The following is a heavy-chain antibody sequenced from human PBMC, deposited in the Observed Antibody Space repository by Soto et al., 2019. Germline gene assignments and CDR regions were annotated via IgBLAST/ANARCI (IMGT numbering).Heavy chain of an antibody. CDR2: IYYSGNT. J-gene: IGHJ6*02. CDR1: GGSISSSSYY. D-gene: IGHD3-10*01. V-gene: IGHV4-39*01. CDR3: ARQSMVRGVIKIYYYGMDV. Sequence: AETLSLTCNVSGGSISSSSYYWGWIRQPPGKWREWIGSIYYSGNTYYNPSLKSRVTISVDTSKNQFSLKLSSVTAADTAVYYCARQSMVRGVIKIYYYGMDVWGQGTTVTVSS.